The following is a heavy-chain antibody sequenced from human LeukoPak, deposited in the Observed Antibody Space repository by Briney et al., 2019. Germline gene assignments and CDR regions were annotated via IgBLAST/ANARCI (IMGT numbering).Heavy chain of an antibody. CDR3: ARVSVTMVRGVMVRMDV. D-gene: IGHD3-10*01. CDR2: ISSSSSTI. CDR1: GFTFSSYW. Sequence: GGSLRLSCAASGFTFSSYWMSWVRQAPGKGLEWVSYISSSSSTIYYADSVKGRFTISRDNAKNSLYLQMNSLRAEDTAVYYCARVSVTMVRGVMVRMDVWGQGTTVTVSS. V-gene: IGHV3-48*04. J-gene: IGHJ6*02.